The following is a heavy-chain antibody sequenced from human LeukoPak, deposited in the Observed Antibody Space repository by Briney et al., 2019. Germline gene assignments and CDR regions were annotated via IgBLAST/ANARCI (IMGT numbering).Heavy chain of an antibody. CDR1: GGSFSGYY. CDR3: AREDGSGSYLGWFDP. Sequence: SETLSLTCAVYGGSFSGYYWSWIRQPPGKGLEWIGEINHSGSTNYNPPLKSRVTISVDTSKNQFSLKLSSVTAADTAVYYCAREDGSGSYLGWFDPWGQGTLVTVSS. CDR2: INHSGST. J-gene: IGHJ5*02. D-gene: IGHD3-10*01. V-gene: IGHV4-34*01.